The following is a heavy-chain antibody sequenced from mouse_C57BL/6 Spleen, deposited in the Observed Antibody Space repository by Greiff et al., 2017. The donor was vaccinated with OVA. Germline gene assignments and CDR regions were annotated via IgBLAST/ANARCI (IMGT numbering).Heavy chain of an antibody. CDR2: ISSGGDYI. CDR1: GFTFSSYA. J-gene: IGHJ2*01. Sequence: EVKLEESGEGLVKPGGSLKLSCAASGFTFSSYAMSWVRQTPEKRLEWVAYISSGGDYIYYADTVKGRFTISRDNARNTLYLQMSSLKSEDTAMYYCTRDNSNYGDYWGQGTTLTVSS. V-gene: IGHV5-9-1*02. D-gene: IGHD2-5*01. CDR3: TRDNSNYGDY.